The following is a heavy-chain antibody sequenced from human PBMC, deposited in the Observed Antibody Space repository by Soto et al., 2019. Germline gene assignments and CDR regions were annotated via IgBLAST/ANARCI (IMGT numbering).Heavy chain of an antibody. Sequence: QVQLQESGPGLVKPSETLSLTCTVSGGSISSSSYYWGWIRQPPGKGLEWIGSIFYSESTYYNPSLQSRVTISVDTSTNQFSLKLRSVTAADTAVYYCARIVRGIVITYYYMDVWGKGTTVTVSS. CDR3: ARIVRGIVITYYYMDV. CDR1: GGSISSSSYY. J-gene: IGHJ6*03. V-gene: IGHV4-39*01. CDR2: IFYSEST. D-gene: IGHD2-21*01.